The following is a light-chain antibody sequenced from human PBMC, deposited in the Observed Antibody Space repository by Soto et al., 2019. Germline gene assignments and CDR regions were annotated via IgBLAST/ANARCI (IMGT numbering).Light chain of an antibody. CDR3: QQLSNWPPIT. Sequence: EIVMTQSPATLSVSPGEGATLSCRASQSVSSYLACYQQKPGQAPRLLIYDASNRATGIPARFSGSGSGTDFTLTISSLEPEDFAVYYCQQLSNWPPITFGQGTRLEN. J-gene: IGKJ5*01. V-gene: IGKV3-11*01. CDR2: DAS. CDR1: QSVSSY.